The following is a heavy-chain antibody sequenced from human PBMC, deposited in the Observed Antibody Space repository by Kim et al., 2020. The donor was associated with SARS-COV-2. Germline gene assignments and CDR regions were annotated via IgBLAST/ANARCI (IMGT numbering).Heavy chain of an antibody. Sequence: ASVKVSCKASGYTFTGYYMHWVRQAPGQGLEWMGRINPNSGGTNYAQKFQGRVTMTRDTSISTAYMELSRLRSDDTAVYYCARDLGSLWLVLGRKPHWYFDLWGRGTLDTVSS. J-gene: IGHJ2*01. CDR1: GYTFTGYY. V-gene: IGHV1-2*06. CDR3: ARDLGSLWLVLGRKPHWYFDL. CDR2: INPNSGGT. D-gene: IGHD6-19*01.